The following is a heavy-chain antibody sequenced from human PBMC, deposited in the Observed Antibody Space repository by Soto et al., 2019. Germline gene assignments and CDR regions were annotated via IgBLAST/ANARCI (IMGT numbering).Heavy chain of an antibody. J-gene: IGHJ4*02. CDR1: GFPFSSYG. Sequence: QVQLVESGGGVVQPGRSLRISYAAFGFPFSSYGMHWVREGPDKGLEWVAIISYDGSDKYYADSVKGRFTISRDNSKNTLYLQMNSLRPEDTALYYCVGGQYYFDYRGQGTLVIVSS. CDR3: VGGQYYFDY. V-gene: IGHV3-30*03. CDR2: ISYDGSDK. D-gene: IGHD3-10*01.